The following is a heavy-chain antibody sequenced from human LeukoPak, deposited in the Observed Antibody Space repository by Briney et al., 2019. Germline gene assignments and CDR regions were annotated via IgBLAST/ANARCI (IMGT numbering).Heavy chain of an antibody. CDR1: GGSFSGYY. V-gene: IGHV4-34*01. J-gene: IGHJ6*02. CDR3: ARGYCSGGSCYSRGRYYYYGMDV. CDR2: INHSGST. D-gene: IGHD2-15*01. Sequence: SETLSLTCAVYGGSFSGYYWSWIRQPPGKGLKWIGEINHSGSTNYNPSLKSRVTISVDTSKNQFPLKLSSVTAADTAVYYCARGYCSGGSCYSRGRYYYYGMDVWGQGTTVTVSS.